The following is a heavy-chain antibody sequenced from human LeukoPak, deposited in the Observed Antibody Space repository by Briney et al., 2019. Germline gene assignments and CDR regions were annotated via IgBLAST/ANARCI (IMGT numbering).Heavy chain of an antibody. J-gene: IGHJ4*02. CDR2: IIPIFGTA. Sequence: SVKVSCKASGGTFSSYAISWVRQAPGQGLEWMGGIIPIFGTANYAQKFQGRVTITTDESTSTAYVELSSLRSEDTAVYYCARGDYYDSSGYNFDYWGQGTLVTVSS. CDR3: ARGDYYDSSGYNFDY. CDR1: GGTFSSYA. V-gene: IGHV1-69*05. D-gene: IGHD3-22*01.